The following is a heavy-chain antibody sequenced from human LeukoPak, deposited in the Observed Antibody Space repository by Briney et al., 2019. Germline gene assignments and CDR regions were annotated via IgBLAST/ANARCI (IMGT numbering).Heavy chain of an antibody. V-gene: IGHV3-23*01. CDR2: ITVSDYTT. Sequence: QTGGSLRLSCAASGFIFREYAMTWVRQAPGKGLEWVSSITVSDYTTYADSVKGRFTISRDNSKNTLYLQMDSLRGDDTALYHCARDPNGDYIGAFDNWGQGTMVTVSS. CDR3: ARDPNGDYIGAFDN. CDR1: GFIFREYA. J-gene: IGHJ3*02. D-gene: IGHD4-17*01.